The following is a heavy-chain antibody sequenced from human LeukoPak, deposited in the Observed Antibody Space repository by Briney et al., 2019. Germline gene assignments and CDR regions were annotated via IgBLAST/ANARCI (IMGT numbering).Heavy chain of an antibody. CDR1: GGSISSYY. D-gene: IGHD2-2*01. CDR3: ARSRIYCSSTSCYRTHNYYYMDV. Sequence: SETLSLTCTVSGGSISSYYWSWIRQPAGKGLEWIGRIYTSGSTNYNPSLKSRVTMSVDTSKNQFSLKLSSVTAADTAVYYCARSRIYCSSTSCYRTHNYYYMDVWGKGTTVTVSS. CDR2: IYTSGST. J-gene: IGHJ6*03. V-gene: IGHV4-4*07.